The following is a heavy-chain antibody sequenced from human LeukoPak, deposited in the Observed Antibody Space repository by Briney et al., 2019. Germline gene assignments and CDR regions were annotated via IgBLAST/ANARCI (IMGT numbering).Heavy chain of an antibody. D-gene: IGHD4-23*01. V-gene: IGHV3-21*01. J-gene: IGHJ4*02. Sequence: SGGSLRLSCAASGFTFSDYSMNWVRQAPGKGLEWVSSISSSSSYIFYADSVRGRFSISRDNAKNSLYLQMNSLRAEDTAVYYCARGAHKRDDYGGFFDYWGQGTLVTVSS. CDR1: GFTFSDYS. CDR3: ARGAHKRDDYGGFFDY. CDR2: ISSSSSYI.